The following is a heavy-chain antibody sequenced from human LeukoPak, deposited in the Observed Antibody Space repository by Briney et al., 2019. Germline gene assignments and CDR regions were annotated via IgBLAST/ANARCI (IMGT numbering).Heavy chain of an antibody. CDR2: IRYDGNNK. D-gene: IGHD4-23*01. CDR3: AKGDDYGANTRLPKYNWFDP. Sequence: GGSLRLSRAASGFTFSSYAMHWVRQAPGKGLEWVAFIRYDGNNKNYADSAKGRFTISRDNSKDTLYLQMNSLRAEDTAVYYCAKGDDYGANTRLPKYNWFDPWGQGTLVTVSS. V-gene: IGHV3-30*02. CDR1: GFTFSSYA. J-gene: IGHJ5*02.